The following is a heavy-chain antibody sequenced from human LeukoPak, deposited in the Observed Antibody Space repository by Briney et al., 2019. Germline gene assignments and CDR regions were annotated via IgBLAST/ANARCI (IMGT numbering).Heavy chain of an antibody. Sequence: ASVKVSCKASGYTFTSYYMHWVRQAPGQGLEWMGIINPNGGSTSYAQKFQGRVTMTRDMSTSTGYMELSSLRSEDTAVYYCARYYGSGSYYLDYWGQGTLVTVSS. CDR2: INPNGGST. J-gene: IGHJ4*02. V-gene: IGHV1-46*01. D-gene: IGHD3-10*01. CDR1: GYTFTSYY. CDR3: ARYYGSGSYYLDY.